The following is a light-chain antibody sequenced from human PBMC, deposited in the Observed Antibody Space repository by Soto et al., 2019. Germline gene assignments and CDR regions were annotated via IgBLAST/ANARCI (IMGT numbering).Light chain of an antibody. CDR1: SSDVGGYNY. CDR2: EVG. CDR3: SSYTSSGNYV. Sequence: QSVLTQPASVSGSPGQSITISCTGTSSDVGGYNYVSWYLQHPGKAPKLMIYEVGKRPSEVSNRSSASKSGNTASLTISGLQAEDEADYHCSSYTSSGNYVFGTATKVTV. J-gene: IGLJ1*01. V-gene: IGLV2-14*01.